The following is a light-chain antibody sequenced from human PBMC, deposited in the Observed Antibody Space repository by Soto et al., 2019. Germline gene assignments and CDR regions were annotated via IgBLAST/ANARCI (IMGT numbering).Light chain of an antibody. CDR3: QKYNDVPCT. V-gene: IGKV1-27*01. Sequence: DIQMTQSPSSLSASVGDRVTITCRASQSFTNYLAWYQQKPGKVPMLLIYATSTLQSGVPSRFSGSGSGTDFTLTISSLHPEDFATYYFQKYNDVPCTFGPGTKVDIK. CDR1: QSFTNY. J-gene: IGKJ3*01. CDR2: ATS.